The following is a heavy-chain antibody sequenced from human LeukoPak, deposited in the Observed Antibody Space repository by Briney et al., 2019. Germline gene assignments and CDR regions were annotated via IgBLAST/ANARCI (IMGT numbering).Heavy chain of an antibody. V-gene: IGHV1-18*01. J-gene: IGHJ4*02. CDR3: ARDPHEFSSGWSHFEY. CDR1: GYTFTSYG. CDR2: INTYNGNT. D-gene: IGHD6-19*01. Sequence: ASVKVSCKASGYTFTSYGISWVRQAPGQGLEWMGWINTYNGNTNYAQKLQGRVTMTTDTSTSTADMELRSLRSDDTAVYYCARDPHEFSSGWSHFEYWGQGTLVTVSS.